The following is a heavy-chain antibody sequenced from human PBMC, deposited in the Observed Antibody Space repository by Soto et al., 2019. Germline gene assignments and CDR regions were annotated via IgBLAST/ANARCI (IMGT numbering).Heavy chain of an antibody. Sequence: PGGSLRLSCAVARFTFSNFHMNWVRQAPGKRPERISYISKDGTTIFYADSVQGRFTISRDNAKNSLFLQMHSLRDDDSAVYYCARSPSDTYFYYGLDVWPEGTPVTV. V-gene: IGHV3-48*02. CDR2: ISKDGTTI. CDR3: ARSPSDTYFYYGLDV. CDR1: RFTFSNFH. J-gene: IGHJ6*02.